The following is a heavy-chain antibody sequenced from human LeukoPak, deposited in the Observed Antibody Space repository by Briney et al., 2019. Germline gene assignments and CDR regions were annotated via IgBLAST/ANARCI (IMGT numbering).Heavy chain of an antibody. Sequence: GGSLRLSCAASGFTFSDYYMSWIRQAPGKGLEWVSYISSSGSTIYYAGSVKGRFTISRDNAKNSLYLQMNSLRAEDTAVYYCARARDSSGYYGDDAFDIWGQGTMVTVSS. D-gene: IGHD3-22*01. CDR2: ISSSGSTI. J-gene: IGHJ3*02. CDR1: GFTFSDYY. CDR3: ARARDSSGYYGDDAFDI. V-gene: IGHV3-11*01.